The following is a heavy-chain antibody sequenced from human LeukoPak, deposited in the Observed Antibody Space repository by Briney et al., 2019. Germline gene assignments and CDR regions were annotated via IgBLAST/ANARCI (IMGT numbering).Heavy chain of an antibody. CDR3: ARDYRADVTTFGY. CDR2: ISGSGDNT. Sequence: GGSLRLSCAASGFTFSGFAMSWVRRTPGKGLEWVSGISGSGDNTLYADSVKGRFTISRDNPKNTLYLQMNSLRAEDTAVYYCARDYRADVTTFGYWGQGTLVTVSS. D-gene: IGHD3-10*02. CDR1: GFTFSGFA. J-gene: IGHJ4*02. V-gene: IGHV3-23*01.